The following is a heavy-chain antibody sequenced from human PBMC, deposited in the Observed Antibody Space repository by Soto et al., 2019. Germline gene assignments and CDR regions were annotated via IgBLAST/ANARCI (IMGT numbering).Heavy chain of an antibody. Sequence: PGGSLRLSCAASGFAFYYYNMSWVRQAPGKGLEWVSAISGSGGSTYYADSVKGRFTISRDNSKNTLYLQMNSLRAEDTAVYYCAKDGPYNWNDYWGQGTLVTVS. CDR2: ISGSGGST. J-gene: IGHJ4*02. V-gene: IGHV3-23*01. CDR1: GFAFYYYN. D-gene: IGHD1-20*01. CDR3: AKDGPYNWNDY.